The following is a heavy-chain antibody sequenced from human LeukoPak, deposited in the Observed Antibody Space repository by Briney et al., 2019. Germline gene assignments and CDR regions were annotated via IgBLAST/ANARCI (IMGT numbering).Heavy chain of an antibody. V-gene: IGHV1-69*05. Sequence: GASVKVSCKASGGTFSSYAISWVRQAPGQGLEWMGGIIPIFGTANYAQKFQGRVTITTDESTSTAYMELSSLRSEDTAVYYCARVRYCSSTSCYGWDAFDIWGQGTMVTVSS. J-gene: IGHJ3*02. CDR3: ARVRYCSSTSCYGWDAFDI. CDR1: GGTFSSYA. CDR2: IIPIFGTA. D-gene: IGHD2-2*01.